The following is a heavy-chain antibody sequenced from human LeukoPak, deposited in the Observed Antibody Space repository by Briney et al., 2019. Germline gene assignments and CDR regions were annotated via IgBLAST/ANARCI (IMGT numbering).Heavy chain of an antibody. Sequence: GGSLRLSCAASGFTFSDYYVSWIRQAPGKGLEWVSYISSSGSTIYYADSVKGRFTISRDNAKNSLYLQMNSLRAEDTAVYYCARERGGYGRYFDWLNPYYYGMDVWGQGTTVTVSS. D-gene: IGHD3-9*01. CDR3: ARERGGYGRYFDWLNPYYYGMDV. CDR2: ISSSGSTI. J-gene: IGHJ6*02. CDR1: GFTFSDYY. V-gene: IGHV3-11*01.